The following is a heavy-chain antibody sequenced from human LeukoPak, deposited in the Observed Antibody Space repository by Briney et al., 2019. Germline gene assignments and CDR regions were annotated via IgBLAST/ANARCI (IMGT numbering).Heavy chain of an antibody. Sequence: GGSLRLSCAASGFTVSSNYMSWVRQAPGKGLEWVSVIYSGGSKYYADSVQGRFTISRDNSKNTLYIQMNSPRAEDTAVYYCARVVDTAFDYWGQGTLVTVSS. D-gene: IGHD5-18*01. V-gene: IGHV3-66*01. CDR1: GFTVSSNY. J-gene: IGHJ4*02. CDR2: IYSGGSK. CDR3: ARVVDTAFDY.